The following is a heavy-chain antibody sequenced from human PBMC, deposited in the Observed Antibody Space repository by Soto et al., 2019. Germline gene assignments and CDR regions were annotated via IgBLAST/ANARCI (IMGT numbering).Heavy chain of an antibody. D-gene: IGHD6-25*01. J-gene: IGHJ4*02. CDR1: GFIFSDYA. Sequence: GGSLRLSCAASGFIFSDYAMSWVRQAPGKGLAWVSTISDTGGDTYYADSVKGRFTISRDNSKRTLYLQLNSLRAEDTAVYYCERPLTTSIAAYVFDYWGQGSPVTVYS. CDR3: ERPLTTSIAAYVFDY. CDR2: ISDTGGDT. V-gene: IGHV3-23*01.